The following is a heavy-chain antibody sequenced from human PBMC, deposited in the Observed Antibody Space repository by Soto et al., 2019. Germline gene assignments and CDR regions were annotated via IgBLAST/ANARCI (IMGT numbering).Heavy chain of an antibody. V-gene: IGHV1-8*01. CDR1: GYTFTSYD. D-gene: IGHD2-2*02. CDR2: MNPNSGNT. J-gene: IGHJ5*02. CDR3: ARDLVPAAIGSDP. Sequence: ASVKVSCKASGYTFTSYDINWVRQATGQGLEWMGWMNPNSGNTGYAQKLQGRVTTTRNTSTSTAYMELRSLRSDDTAVYYCARDLVPAAIGSDPWGQGTLVTVSS.